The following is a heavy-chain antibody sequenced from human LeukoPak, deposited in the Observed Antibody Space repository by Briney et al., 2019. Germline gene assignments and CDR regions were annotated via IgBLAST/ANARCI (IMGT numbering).Heavy chain of an antibody. CDR1: GGSFSGYY. Sequence: PSETLSLTCAVYGGSFSGYYWSWIRQPPGKGLDWIGETNHSGSTNYNPSLKSRVTISVDTSKNQFSLKLSSVTAADTAVYYCARGPDMTTVTPTNYYYYAMDVWGQGTTVTVSS. D-gene: IGHD4-17*01. CDR2: TNHSGST. V-gene: IGHV4-34*01. J-gene: IGHJ6*02. CDR3: ARGPDMTTVTPTNYYYYAMDV.